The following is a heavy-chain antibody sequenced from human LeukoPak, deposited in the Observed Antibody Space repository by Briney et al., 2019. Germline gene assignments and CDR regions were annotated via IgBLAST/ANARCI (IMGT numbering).Heavy chain of an antibody. CDR2: IYTSGST. V-gene: IGHV4-61*02. J-gene: IGHJ4*02. D-gene: IGHD1-14*01. Sequence: PSQTLSLTCTVSGGSISSGSYYWSWIRQPAGKGLEWIGRIYTSGSTNYNPSLKSRVTISVDTSKNQFSLKLSSVTAADTAVYYCARGGWNHPARRLDYWGQGTLVTVSS. CDR1: GGSISSGSYY. CDR3: ARGGWNHPARRLDY.